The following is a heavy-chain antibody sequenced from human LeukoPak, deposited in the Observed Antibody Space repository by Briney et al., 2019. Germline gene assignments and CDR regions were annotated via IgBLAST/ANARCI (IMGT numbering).Heavy chain of an antibody. CDR2: IIPIFGTA. V-gene: IGHV1-69*05. J-gene: IGHJ4*02. CDR3: ARYPYSYGTYYFDY. Sequence: SVKVSCKASGGTFSSYAISWVRQAPGQGPEWMGGIIPIFGTANYAQKFQGRVTITTDESTSTAYMELSSLRSEDTAVYYCARYPYSYGTYYFDYWGQGTLVTVSS. D-gene: IGHD5-18*01. CDR1: GGTFSSYA.